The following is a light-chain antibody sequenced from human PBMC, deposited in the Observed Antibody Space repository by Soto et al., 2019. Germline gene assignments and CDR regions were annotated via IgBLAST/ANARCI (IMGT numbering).Light chain of an antibody. CDR1: QSISNH. V-gene: IGKV1-39*01. CDR3: QQSYSSPPT. Sequence: DIQMPQSPSSLSASVEDRVVITCRASQSISNHLNWYQQKPGKAPKLLIFAASSLQSGVPSRFSGSRSGPDFTLAISSLQPEDFATYYCQQSYSSPPTFGQGTKVGI. CDR2: AAS. J-gene: IGKJ1*01.